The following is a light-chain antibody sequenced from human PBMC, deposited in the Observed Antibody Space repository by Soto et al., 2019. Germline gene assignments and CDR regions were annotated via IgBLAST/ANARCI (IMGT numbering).Light chain of an antibody. J-gene: IGKJ5*01. Sequence: EIVFTPSPGTLSLSPGERAPLSCRARQSVSSSYLAWYQQKPGQAPRLLIYGASTRATGIPARFSGSGSGTEFTLTISSLQSEDFAVYYCQQYNNWPPAITFGQGTRLEIK. CDR3: QQYNNWPPAIT. V-gene: IGKV3-15*01. CDR1: QSVSSSY. CDR2: GAS.